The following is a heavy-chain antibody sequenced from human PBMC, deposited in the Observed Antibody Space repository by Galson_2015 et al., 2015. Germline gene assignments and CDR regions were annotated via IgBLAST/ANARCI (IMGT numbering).Heavy chain of an antibody. Sequence: SLRLSCAASGFTFSSYAMNWVRQAPGKGLEWVSAISGSGAGTYYADSVKGRFTISRDNSKNSLFLQMDSLTTEDTALYYCVKDGGDYSGYWGDHWGQGTLVTVST. V-gene: IGHV3-23*01. CDR1: GFTFSSYA. CDR3: VKDGGDYSGYWGDH. J-gene: IGHJ5*02. D-gene: IGHD3-22*01. CDR2: ISGSGAGT.